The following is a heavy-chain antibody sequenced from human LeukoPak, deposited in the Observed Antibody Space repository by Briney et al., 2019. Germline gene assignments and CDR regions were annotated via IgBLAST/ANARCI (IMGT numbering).Heavy chain of an antibody. J-gene: IGHJ5*02. Sequence: GGSLRLSCVASGFTFGDYYMNWIRQTPGKGLEWVSFIGQNGSPEYYTDSVKGRFTISRDNTKNSLYLQMDSLRAEDTAVYYCAKDVGWLQIDLWGQGTLVTVSS. CDR1: GFTFGDYY. D-gene: IGHD5-24*01. V-gene: IGHV3-11*01. CDR3: AKDVGWLQIDL. CDR2: IGQNGSPE.